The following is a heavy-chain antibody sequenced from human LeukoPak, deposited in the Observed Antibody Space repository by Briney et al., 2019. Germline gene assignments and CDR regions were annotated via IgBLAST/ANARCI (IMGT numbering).Heavy chain of an antibody. CDR3: ARLGYYDSSGYYSYYYYYMDV. Sequence: SETLSLTCTVSGGSISSYYWSWIRQPPGKGLDWIGYIYTIGSTNYNPSLKSRVTISVDTSKNQFSLKLSSVTAADTAVYYCARLGYYDSSGYYSYYYYYMDVWGKGTTVTVSS. J-gene: IGHJ6*03. V-gene: IGHV4-4*09. D-gene: IGHD3-22*01. CDR2: IYTIGST. CDR1: GGSISSYY.